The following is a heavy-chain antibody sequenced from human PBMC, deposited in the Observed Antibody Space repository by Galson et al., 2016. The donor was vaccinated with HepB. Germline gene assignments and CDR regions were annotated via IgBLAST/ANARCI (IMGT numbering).Heavy chain of an antibody. CDR1: GYTFTSYH. D-gene: IGHD3-22*01. J-gene: IGHJ4*02. CDR3: ARDPGNYDSRGYIDY. Sequence: SVKVSCKASGYTFTSYHMHWVRQAPGQGLEWMGIIKPSDNSTSYAQKFQGRVTMTRDTSTSTVYMEVSSLRSEDTAVYYCARDPGNYDSRGYIDYWGQGTLVTVSS. V-gene: IGHV1-46*01. CDR2: IKPSDNST.